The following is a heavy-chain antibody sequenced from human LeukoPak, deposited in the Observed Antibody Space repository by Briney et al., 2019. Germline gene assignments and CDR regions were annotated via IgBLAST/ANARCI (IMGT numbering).Heavy chain of an antibody. J-gene: IGHJ4*02. Sequence: GGSLRLSCAASGITVNTNYMSWVRQVPGKGLEWVSIIYSGGATFYADSVKGRFTISRENSKNTLWLQMNSLRAEDTAIYYCARDPTRYLRYGYFDYWGQGAQVTVSS. CDR2: IYSGGAT. CDR3: ARDPTRYLRYGYFDY. D-gene: IGHD4-17*01. CDR1: GITVNTNY. V-gene: IGHV3-66*01.